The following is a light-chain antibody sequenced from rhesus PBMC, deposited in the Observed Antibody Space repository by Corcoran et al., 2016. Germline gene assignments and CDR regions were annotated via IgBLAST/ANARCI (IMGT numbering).Light chain of an antibody. Sequence: DIQMTQSPSSLSASVGDRVTITCRASENVNNYLNWHQQKPGRAPKLLIYQASPLQSGVPSRVSGSGAGTDYTFTISGLQPEDVATYYCQHAFGVPYSFGQGTKVEIK. V-gene: IGKV1-74*01. CDR1: ENVNNY. J-gene: IGKJ2*01. CDR3: QHAFGVPYS. CDR2: QAS.